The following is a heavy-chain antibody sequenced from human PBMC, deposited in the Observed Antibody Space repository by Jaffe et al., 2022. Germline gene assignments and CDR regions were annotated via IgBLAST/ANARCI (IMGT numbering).Heavy chain of an antibody. J-gene: IGHJ3*02. Sequence: QVQLQESGPGLVKPSETLSLTCTVSGGSISSYYWSWIRQPPGKGLEWIGYIYYSGSTNYNPSLKSRVTISVDTSKNQFSLKLSSVTAADTAVYYCARDYDYGDYSDAFDIWGQGTMVTVSS. CDR1: GGSISSYY. V-gene: IGHV4-59*01. D-gene: IGHD4-17*01. CDR3: ARDYDYGDYSDAFDI. CDR2: IYYSGST.